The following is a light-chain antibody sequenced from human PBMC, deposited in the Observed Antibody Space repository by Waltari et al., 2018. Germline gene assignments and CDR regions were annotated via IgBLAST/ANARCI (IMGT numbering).Light chain of an antibody. CDR3: AAWDDSLNGRWV. Sequence: QSVLTQPPSASGTPGQGVTISCSGGASNIGNHVVNWYRQVPGKAPKLLIYRSDRRPAGVPDRFSGSKSGTSASLAISGLQSEDEADYYCAAWDDSLNGRWVFGGGTKVTVL. J-gene: IGLJ3*02. CDR2: RSD. V-gene: IGLV1-44*01. CDR1: ASNIGNHV.